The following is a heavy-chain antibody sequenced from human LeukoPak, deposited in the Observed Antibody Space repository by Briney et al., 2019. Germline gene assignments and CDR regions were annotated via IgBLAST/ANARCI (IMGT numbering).Heavy chain of an antibody. V-gene: IGHV3-7*01. CDR1: GFTFSSFS. D-gene: IGHD1-14*01. J-gene: IGHJ6*01. CDR2: IKKDGSEN. Sequence: GGSLGLSCAASGFTFSSFSMSWVRQAPGKGLKWVADIKKDGSENYFLDSVKGRFTIYRDNAKKSLYLQMNSMRVEDTAVYYCARDMRPEVPASSGYYYGMDVWGQGTTVTVSS. CDR3: ARDMRPEVPASSGYYYGMDV.